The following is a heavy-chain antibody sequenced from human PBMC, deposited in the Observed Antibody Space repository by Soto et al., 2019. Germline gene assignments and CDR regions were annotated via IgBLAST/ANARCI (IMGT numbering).Heavy chain of an antibody. J-gene: IGHJ3*02. CDR3: ARPRYSSDWADAFDI. D-gene: IGHD6-25*01. CDR2: IFYSGST. CDR1: GDSISSSNYY. V-gene: IGHV4-39*01. Sequence: QLQLQESGPGLVKPSETLSLTCTVSGDSISSSNYYWGWIRQPPGKGLEWIASIFYSGSTYYNPSLRSRVALSVDTSMNQFSLKLTSVTAADTAIYYCARPRYSSDWADAFDIWGQGTMVSVSS.